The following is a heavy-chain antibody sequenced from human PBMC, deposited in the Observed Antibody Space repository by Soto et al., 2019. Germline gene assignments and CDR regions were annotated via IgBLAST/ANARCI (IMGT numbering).Heavy chain of an antibody. Sequence: QVQLVQSGAEVKKPGSSVKVSCKASGGTFSSYAISWVRQAPGQGLEWMGGIIPIFGTANYAQKFQGRVTITADESTSTAYMELSSLISDDTAVYYCARRSQMYYYDSSGYSWGQGTLVTVSS. CDR1: GGTFSSYA. J-gene: IGHJ4*02. CDR3: ARRSQMYYYDSSGYS. CDR2: IIPIFGTA. D-gene: IGHD3-22*01. V-gene: IGHV1-69*01.